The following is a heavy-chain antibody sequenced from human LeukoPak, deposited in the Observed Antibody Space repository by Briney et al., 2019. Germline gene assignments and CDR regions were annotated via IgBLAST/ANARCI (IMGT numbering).Heavy chain of an antibody. D-gene: IGHD2-21*02. Sequence: SETLSLTCTVSGGSISSSSYYWSWIRQPAGKGLEWIGRIYTSGSTNYNPSLKSRVTMSVDTSKNQFSLKLSSVTAADTAVYYCARSLAYCGGDCYFDYYYYMDVWGKGTTVTISS. J-gene: IGHJ6*03. CDR2: IYTSGST. V-gene: IGHV4-61*02. CDR1: GGSISSSSYY. CDR3: ARSLAYCGGDCYFDYYYYMDV.